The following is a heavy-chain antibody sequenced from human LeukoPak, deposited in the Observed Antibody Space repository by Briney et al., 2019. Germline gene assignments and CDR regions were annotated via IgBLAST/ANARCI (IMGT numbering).Heavy chain of an antibody. CDR1: GYTFTSYG. CDR3: ARAERGYDILTGYSKYYFDY. V-gene: IGHV1-18*01. J-gene: IGHJ4*02. Sequence: GASVKVSCKASGYTFTSYGISRVRQAPGQGLEWMGWISTYNGNTNYAQKLQGRVTMTTDTSTSTAYMELRSLRSDDTAVYYCARAERGYDILTGYSKYYFDYWDQGTLVIVSS. D-gene: IGHD3-9*01. CDR2: ISTYNGNT.